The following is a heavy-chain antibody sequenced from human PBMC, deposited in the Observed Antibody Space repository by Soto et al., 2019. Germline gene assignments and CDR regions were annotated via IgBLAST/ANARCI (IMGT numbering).Heavy chain of an antibody. J-gene: IGHJ4*02. CDR2: INHSGST. CDR1: GGSFSGYY. V-gene: IGHV4-34*01. Sequence: SETLSLTCAVYGGSFSGYYWSWIRQPPGKGLEWIGEINHSGSTNYNPSLKSRVTISVDTSKNQFSLKLSSVTAADTAVYYCARGPALKRYFDYWGQGTLVTVSS. D-gene: IGHD2-2*01. CDR3: ARGPALKRYFDY.